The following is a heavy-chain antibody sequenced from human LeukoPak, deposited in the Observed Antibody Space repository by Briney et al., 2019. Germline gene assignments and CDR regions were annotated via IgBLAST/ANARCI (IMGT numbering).Heavy chain of an antibody. CDR3: ARDLSGVISY. J-gene: IGHJ4*02. CDR2: IYYSGST. V-gene: IGHV4-31*03. Sequence: PSETLSLTCTVSGASISSGGYYWSWIRQHPGKGLEWLGYIYYSGSTYYNPSLKSRVNISLDTSKNQFSLKLSSVTDADTAVYYCARDLSGVISYWGQGTLVTVSS. CDR1: GASISSGGYY. D-gene: IGHD3-10*01.